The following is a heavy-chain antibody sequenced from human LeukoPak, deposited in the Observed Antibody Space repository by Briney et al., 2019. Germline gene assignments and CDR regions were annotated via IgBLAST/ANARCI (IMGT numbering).Heavy chain of an antibody. V-gene: IGHV3-66*01. D-gene: IGHD6-13*01. Sequence: GGSLRLSCAASGFTVSSNYMSWVRQAPGKGLEWVSVIYSGGSTYYADSVKGRFTISRDNSKNTLYLQMNSLRAEDTAVYYCARRRIAAAGTGTNYGMDVWGQGTTVTVSS. CDR3: ARRRIAAAGTGTNYGMDV. CDR2: IYSGGST. J-gene: IGHJ6*02. CDR1: GFTVSSNY.